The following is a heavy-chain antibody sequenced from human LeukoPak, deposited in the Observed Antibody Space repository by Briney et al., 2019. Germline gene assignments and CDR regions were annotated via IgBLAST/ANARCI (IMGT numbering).Heavy chain of an antibody. V-gene: IGHV4-34*01. CDR1: GGSFSGYY. CDR3: ARVPPRGYSYGTLDY. Sequence: SETLSLTCAVYGGSFSGYYWSWIRQPPGKGLEWIGEINHSGSTNYNPSLKSRVTISVDTSKNQFSLKLGSVTAADTAVYYCARVPPRGYSYGTLDYWDQGTLVTVSS. CDR2: INHSGST. D-gene: IGHD5-18*01. J-gene: IGHJ4*02.